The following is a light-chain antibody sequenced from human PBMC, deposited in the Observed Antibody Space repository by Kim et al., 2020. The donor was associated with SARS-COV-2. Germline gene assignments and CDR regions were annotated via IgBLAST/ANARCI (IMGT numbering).Light chain of an antibody. V-gene: IGLV8-61*01. J-gene: IGLJ3*02. CDR2: NTK. CDR3: VLYMGSGIWV. Sequence: QTVVTQEPSFSVSPGGTVTLTCGLSSGSVSTTNYPTWSQQTPGQTPRTLIYNTKTRSSGVPDRFSGSILGSKAALTITGAQADDESDYYCVLYMGSGIWVFGGGTKVTVL. CDR1: SGSVSTTNY.